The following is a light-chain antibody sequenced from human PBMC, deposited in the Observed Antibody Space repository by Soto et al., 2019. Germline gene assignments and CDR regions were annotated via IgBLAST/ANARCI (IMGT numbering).Light chain of an antibody. CDR3: QQRSDWPWT. CDR2: EAS. V-gene: IGKV3-11*01. J-gene: IGKJ1*01. CDR1: QSVSRN. Sequence: EIVTTQSLATLSVSPGERVTLSCRASQSVSRNLAWYQQKPGQAPRLLMYEASTRATGIPARFSGGGSGTDFTLTISSLEPEDFAVYYCQQRSDWPWTFGQGTKVDIK.